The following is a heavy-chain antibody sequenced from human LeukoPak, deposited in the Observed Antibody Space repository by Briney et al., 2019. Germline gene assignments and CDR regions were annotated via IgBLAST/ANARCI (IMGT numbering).Heavy chain of an antibody. J-gene: IGHJ4*02. CDR1: GGSISSSSYY. D-gene: IGHD6-13*01. CDR2: IYYSGST. CDR3: AREQQLGFLGSHFDY. V-gene: IGHV4-39*07. Sequence: SETLSLTCTVSGGSISSSSYYWGWIRQPPGKGLEWIGSIYYSGSTYYNPSLKSRVTISVDTSKNQFSLKLSSVTAADTAVYYCAREQQLGFLGSHFDYWGQGTLVTVSS.